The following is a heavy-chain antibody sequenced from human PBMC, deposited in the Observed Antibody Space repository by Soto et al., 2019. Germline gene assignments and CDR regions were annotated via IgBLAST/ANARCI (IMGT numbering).Heavy chain of an antibody. Sequence: ASVKVSCKASGYTFTSYDINWVRQATGQGLEWMGWVNPNSGNTGYAQKFQGRVTMTRNTSISTAYMELSSLRSEDTAVYYCASGPFPNWNYLLVGVYAFDIWGQGTMVTISS. CDR1: GYTFTSYD. CDR3: ASGPFPNWNYLLVGVYAFDI. V-gene: IGHV1-8*01. J-gene: IGHJ3*02. D-gene: IGHD1-7*01. CDR2: VNPNSGNT.